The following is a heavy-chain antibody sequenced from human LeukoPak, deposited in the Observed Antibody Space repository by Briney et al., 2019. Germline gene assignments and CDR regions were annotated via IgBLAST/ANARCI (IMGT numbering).Heavy chain of an antibody. CDR3: ARDSSAAPHAY. V-gene: IGHV3-7*01. D-gene: IGHD2-15*01. Sequence: PGGSLRLSCAASGFTFSGYLMSWVRQAPGKGLGWVANIKEEGSEKYYVDSVKGRFIISRDNAKNSLYLQMNSLRAEDTAVYYCARDSSAAPHAYWGQGTLVTVFS. J-gene: IGHJ4*02. CDR1: GFTFSGYL. CDR2: IKEEGSEK.